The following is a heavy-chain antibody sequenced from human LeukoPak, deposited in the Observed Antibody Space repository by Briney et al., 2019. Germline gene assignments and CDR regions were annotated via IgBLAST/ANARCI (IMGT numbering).Heavy chain of an antibody. D-gene: IGHD5-24*01. CDR1: GYTFTSYD. V-gene: IGHV1-8*01. J-gene: IGHJ4*02. Sequence: ASVKVSCKASGYTFTSYDINWVRQATGQGLEWMGWMNPNSSNTGYAQKFQGRVTMTRNTSISTAYMELSSLRSEDTAVYYCARDHVEMATIDYWGQGTLVTVSS. CDR3: ARDHVEMATIDY. CDR2: MNPNSSNT.